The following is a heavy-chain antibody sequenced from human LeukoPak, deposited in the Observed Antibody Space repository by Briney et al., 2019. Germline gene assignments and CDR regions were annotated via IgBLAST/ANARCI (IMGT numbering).Heavy chain of an antibody. CDR3: ARGVDDYYGDYVHFDY. V-gene: IGHV1-69*04. J-gene: IGHJ4*02. CDR1: GYTFTSYG. CDR2: IIPILGIA. D-gene: IGHD4-17*01. Sequence: ASVMVSCKASGYTFTSYGISWVRQAPGQGLEWMGRIIPILGIANYAQKFQGRVTITADKSTSTAYMELSSLRSEDTAVYYCARGVDDYYGDYVHFDYWGQGTLVTVSS.